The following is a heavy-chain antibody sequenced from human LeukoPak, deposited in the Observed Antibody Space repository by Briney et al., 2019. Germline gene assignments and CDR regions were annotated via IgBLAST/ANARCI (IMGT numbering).Heavy chain of an antibody. CDR2: IGTIISTT. CDR1: GFTFRTYE. D-gene: IGHD6-25*01. Sequence: SGGSLRLSCAASGFTFRTYEMNWVRQAPGKGLEWVSYIGTIISTTYYADSVKGRFTVSRDDAKGLLYLQMSSLRAEDTAVYYCARTVYDLRGQRLIPGLDYWGQGTLVTVSS. J-gene: IGHJ4*02. CDR3: ARTVYDLRGQRLIPGLDY. V-gene: IGHV3-48*03.